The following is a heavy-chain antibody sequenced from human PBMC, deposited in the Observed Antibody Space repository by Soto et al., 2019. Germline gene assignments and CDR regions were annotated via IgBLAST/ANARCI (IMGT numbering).Heavy chain of an antibody. CDR1: GFPFSSYA. D-gene: IGHD5-18*01. CDR2: ISGSGGST. CDR3: AKDLEAMVLFYYYYGMDV. J-gene: IGHJ6*02. Sequence: GGSLSLSCAAPGFPFSSYARSWVRQVPGKGLEWVSAISGSGGSTYYADSVKGRFTISRDNSKNTLYLQMNSLRAEDTAVYYCAKDLEAMVLFYYYYGMDVWGQGTTVTVSS. V-gene: IGHV3-23*01.